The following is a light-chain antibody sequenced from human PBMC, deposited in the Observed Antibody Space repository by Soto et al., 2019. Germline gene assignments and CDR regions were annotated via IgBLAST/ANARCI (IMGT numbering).Light chain of an antibody. V-gene: IGKV3-11*01. Sequence: IVVTQSPATLSLYPGERATLSCRASQSISSFLAWYQQKPGQAPRLLIYDASNRAAGIPARFSGSGSGTDFTLTISSLEPEDFAVYYCQQRSNWPSTFGQGTKADIK. J-gene: IGKJ1*01. CDR2: DAS. CDR1: QSISSF. CDR3: QQRSNWPST.